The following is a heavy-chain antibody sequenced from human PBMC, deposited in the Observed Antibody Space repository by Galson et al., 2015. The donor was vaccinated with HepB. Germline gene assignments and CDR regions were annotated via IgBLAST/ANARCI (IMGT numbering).Heavy chain of an antibody. V-gene: IGHV3-53*05. J-gene: IGHJ4*02. CDR2: FYSAEKI. CDR3: VRGAAMVRY. D-gene: IGHD5-18*01. Sequence: SLRLSCAASAFNVSSTYMSWVRQAPGKGLECVSVFYSAEKIFYADSVKGRFTISRDISKNTLYLQINSLRREDTAVYYCVRGAAMVRYWGQGTLVTVSS. CDR1: AFNVSSTY.